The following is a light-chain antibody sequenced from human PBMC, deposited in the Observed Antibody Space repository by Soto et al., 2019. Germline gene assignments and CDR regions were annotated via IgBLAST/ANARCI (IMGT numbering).Light chain of an antibody. CDR3: AAWDDSLNGWV. CDR2: YDD. CDR1: RSNIGDNA. Sequence: QSVLTQPPSVSEAPRQRVTISCSGSRSNIGDNAVNWYQQLPGKAPILLIYYDDLLPSGVSDRFSGSKSGTSASLAISGVQYEDEADYYCAAWDDSLNGWVFGGGTKVTVL. J-gene: IGLJ3*02. V-gene: IGLV1-36*01.